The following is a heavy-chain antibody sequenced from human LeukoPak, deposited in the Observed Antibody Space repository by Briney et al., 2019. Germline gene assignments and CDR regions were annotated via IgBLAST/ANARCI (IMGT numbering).Heavy chain of an antibody. CDR1: GGSISSSSYY. D-gene: IGHD6-6*01. J-gene: IGHJ4*02. CDR2: IYYSGST. V-gene: IGHV4-39*07. Sequence: SETLSLTCTVSGGSISSSSYYWGWIRQPPGKGLEWIGSIYYSGSTYYNPSLKSRVTISVDTSKNQFSLKLSSVTAADTAVYYCARDLSYSSSPGLDYWGQGTLVTVSS. CDR3: ARDLSYSSSPGLDY.